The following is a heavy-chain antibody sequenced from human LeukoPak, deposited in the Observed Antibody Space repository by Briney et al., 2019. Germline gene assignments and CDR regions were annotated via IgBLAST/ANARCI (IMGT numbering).Heavy chain of an antibody. V-gene: IGHV3-30*18. D-gene: IGHD5-24*01. J-gene: IGHJ4*02. CDR3: AKDQGNNYGGALVY. CDR1: GFTFSSYA. Sequence: PGRSLRLSCAASGFTFSSYAMHWVRQAPGKGLEWVAIISYDGSKKYYADSVKGRFTNSRDNSKNTLYLQMNSLRADDTAVYYCAKDQGNNYGGALVYWGQGTLVTVSS. CDR2: ISYDGSKK.